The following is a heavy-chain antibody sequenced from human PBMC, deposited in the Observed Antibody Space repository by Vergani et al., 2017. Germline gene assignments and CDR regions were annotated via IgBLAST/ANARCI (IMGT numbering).Heavy chain of an antibody. CDR2: IDHTGRP. CDR3: ARVNTETNGHLYYYYCMDV. V-gene: IGHV4-34*01. Sequence: QVQLQQWGGGLLKPSETLSLTCVVNGGSFTSYHWTWIRQSPGEGLEWVGDIDHTGRPDYNPSLKSRHTMSVDKSRNPLSMTLNSVTATDTAIYFCARVNTETNGHLYYYYCMDVWGQGTAVTVS. CDR1: GGSFTSYH. D-gene: IGHD4-11*01. J-gene: IGHJ6*02.